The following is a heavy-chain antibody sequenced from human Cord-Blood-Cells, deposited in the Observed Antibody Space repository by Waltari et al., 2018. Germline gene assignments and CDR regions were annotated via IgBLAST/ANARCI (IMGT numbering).Heavy chain of an antibody. V-gene: IGHV3-30*04. CDR1: GFTFSSYP. CDR3: ARQIGSSHDY. Sequence: QLQLVESGGGVVQPGWSLRLSCAASGFTFSSYPMHWVRQAPGKGLEWVAVISYDGSNKYYADSVKGRFTISRDNSKNTLYLQMNSLRAEDTAVYYCARQIGSSHDYWGQGTLVTVSS. J-gene: IGHJ4*02. D-gene: IGHD6-13*01. CDR2: ISYDGSNK.